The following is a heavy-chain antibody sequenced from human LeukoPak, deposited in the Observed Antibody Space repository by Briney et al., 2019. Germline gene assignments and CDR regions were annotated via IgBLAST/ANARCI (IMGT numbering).Heavy chain of an antibody. D-gene: IGHD3-22*01. CDR2: ISGSGGST. J-gene: IGHJ4*02. V-gene: IGHV3-23*01. Sequence: GGSLRLSCVSSGFSFSNYAMSWVRQAPGKGLDWVSSISGSGGSTHYADSVKGRFTISRDKTKNTLYLQMNSLRAEDTAVYYCAKSAYYDASGYYREYYFDYWGQGTLVTVSS. CDR1: GFSFSNYA. CDR3: AKSAYYDASGYYREYYFDY.